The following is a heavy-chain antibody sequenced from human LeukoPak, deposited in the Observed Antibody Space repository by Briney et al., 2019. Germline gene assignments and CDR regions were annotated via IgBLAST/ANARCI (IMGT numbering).Heavy chain of an antibody. V-gene: IGHV3-74*01. CDR2: INSHGSST. Sequence: GGSLRLSCAASGFTFSTYWMHWVRQAPGTGLVWVSRINSHGSSTTYAHSVKGRFTISRDNPKNSLYLQMNNLRAEETAVYYCARELDSSSWYGEYYYYGMDVWGQGTTVTVSS. CDR1: GFTFSTYW. D-gene: IGHD6-13*01. CDR3: ARELDSSSWYGEYYYYGMDV. J-gene: IGHJ6*02.